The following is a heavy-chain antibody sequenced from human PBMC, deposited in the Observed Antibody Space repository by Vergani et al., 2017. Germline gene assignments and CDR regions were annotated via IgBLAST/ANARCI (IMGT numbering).Heavy chain of an antibody. Sequence: QVQLVESGGGVVQPGRSLRLSCAASGFTFSSYAMHWVRQAPGKGLEWVAVISYDGSNKYYADSVKGRFTISRDNSKNTMYLQMNSLRAEDTAVYYCARDRNSSSWYAVGYYYGMDVWGQGTTVTVSS. CDR1: GFTFSSYA. V-gene: IGHV3-30*01. CDR2: ISYDGSNK. J-gene: IGHJ6*02. D-gene: IGHD6-13*01. CDR3: ARDRNSSSWYAVGYYYGMDV.